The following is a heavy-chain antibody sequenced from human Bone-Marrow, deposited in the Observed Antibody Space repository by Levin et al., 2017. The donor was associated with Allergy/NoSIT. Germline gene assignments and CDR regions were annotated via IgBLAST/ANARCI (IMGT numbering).Heavy chain of an antibody. CDR2: IYYSGST. Sequence: KTSETLSLTCTVSGGSISSSSYYWGWIRQPPGKGLEWIGSIYYSGSTYYNPSLKSRVTISVDTSKNQFSLKLSSVTAADTAVYYCAREDIVVVVAATPEWYFDYWGQGTLVTVSS. J-gene: IGHJ4*02. V-gene: IGHV4-39*02. D-gene: IGHD2-15*01. CDR1: GGSISSSSYY. CDR3: AREDIVVVVAATPEWYFDY.